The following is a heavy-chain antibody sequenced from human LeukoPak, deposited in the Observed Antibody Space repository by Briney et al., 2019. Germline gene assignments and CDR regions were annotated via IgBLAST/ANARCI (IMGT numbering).Heavy chain of an antibody. CDR3: AREGNYYDSSGYHDY. D-gene: IGHD3-22*01. Sequence: SQTLSLTCAVSGGSISSGGYSWSWIRQPPGKGLEWIGYIYHSGSTYYNPSLKSRVTISVDRSKNQFSLKLSSVTAADTAVYYCAREGNYYDSSGYHDYWGQGTLVTVSS. J-gene: IGHJ4*02. CDR1: GGSISSGGYS. V-gene: IGHV4-30-2*01. CDR2: IYHSGST.